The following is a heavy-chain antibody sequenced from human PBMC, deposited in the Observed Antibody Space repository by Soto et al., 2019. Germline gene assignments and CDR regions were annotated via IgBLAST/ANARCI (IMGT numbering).Heavy chain of an antibody. Sequence: QVQLVQSGAEVKKPGASVKVSCKASGYTFTGYYMHWVRQAPGQGLEWMGWINPNSGGTNYAQKFQGRVTMTRDTSISTAYMELSRLRSDDTAVYYCASTPLHPQKKPFWSGQYYYFDYWGQGTLVTVSS. V-gene: IGHV1-2*02. CDR3: ASTPLHPQKKPFWSGQYYYFDY. CDR2: INPNSGGT. D-gene: IGHD3-3*02. J-gene: IGHJ4*02. CDR1: GYTFTGYY.